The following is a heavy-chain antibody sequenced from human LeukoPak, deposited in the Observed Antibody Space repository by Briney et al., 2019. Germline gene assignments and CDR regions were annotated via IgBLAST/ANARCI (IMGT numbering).Heavy chain of an antibody. D-gene: IGHD3-16*01. Sequence: SETLSLICSVSGGSISSSSYYWGWIRQPPGKGLEWIGSVLYSGTTYNNPSLKSRITISVDTSKNQFSLKLSSVTAAGTAVYYCARRGKAGPLNWFDPWGQGTLVTVSS. CDR3: ARRGKAGPLNWFDP. V-gene: IGHV4-39*01. J-gene: IGHJ5*02. CDR2: VLYSGTT. CDR1: GGSISSSSYY.